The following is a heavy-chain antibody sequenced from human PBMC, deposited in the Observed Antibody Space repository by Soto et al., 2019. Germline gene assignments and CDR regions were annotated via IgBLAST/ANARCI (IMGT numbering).Heavy chain of an antibody. V-gene: IGHV3-15*01. CDR2: IKSKTDGETA. CDR1: RFSFTNAW. CDR3: STDIGIYGVDI. D-gene: IGHD1-26*01. J-gene: IGHJ6*02. Sequence: EVQLVESGGGFVQPGGSLRLSCVASRFSFTNAWMSWVRQAPGKGPEWVGRIKSKTDGETADYAAPVKGRFTISRDDSQNTLYLHMDSLRTEDTALYHCSTDIGIYGVDIWGQGTIVTVSS.